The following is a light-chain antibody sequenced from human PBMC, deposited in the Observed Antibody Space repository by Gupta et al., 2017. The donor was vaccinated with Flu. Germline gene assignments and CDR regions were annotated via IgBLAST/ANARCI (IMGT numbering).Light chain of an antibody. CDR1: DIGRKS. J-gene: IGLJ3*02. Sequence: SFVLTQPPSVSVAPGQTARISCGGSDIGRKSVHWYMRRSGQAPLLVVHDDDDRPSGIPERISGSKSGNTATLTLSSVEAGDEADYYCQVWDSNSGRVFGGGTKLTVL. CDR2: DDD. CDR3: QVWDSNSGRV. V-gene: IGLV3-21*02.